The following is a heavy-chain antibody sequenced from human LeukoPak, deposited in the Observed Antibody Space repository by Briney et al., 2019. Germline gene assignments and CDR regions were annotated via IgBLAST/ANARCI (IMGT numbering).Heavy chain of an antibody. Sequence: RGSLRLSCAASGFTFSSYEMNWVRQAPGRGLEGVSYISSSGSAIYYADSVQGRFTISRDNAKNSLYLQMNSLRAEDTAVYYCAREVDTALVGVAGDYYYGLDVWGQGTTVTVSS. CDR2: ISSSGSAI. CDR1: GFTFSSYE. J-gene: IGHJ6*02. D-gene: IGHD5-18*01. CDR3: AREVDTALVGVAGDYYYGLDV. V-gene: IGHV3-48*03.